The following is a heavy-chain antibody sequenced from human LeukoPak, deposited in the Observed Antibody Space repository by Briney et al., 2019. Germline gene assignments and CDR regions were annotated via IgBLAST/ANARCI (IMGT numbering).Heavy chain of an antibody. J-gene: IGHJ6*03. Sequence: GGSLRLSCAASGFTFRNNWMHWVRQAPGKGLVWVSRINPDGRRTNYADSVKGRFTISRDNAKNTLFLQVNSLRAEDTAVYYWVREAEVVPVAMGVYYYYFMDVWGKGTTVTVSS. CDR3: VREAEVVPVAMGVYYYYFMDV. CDR2: INPDGRRT. V-gene: IGHV3-74*01. CDR1: GFTFRNNW. D-gene: IGHD2-2*01.